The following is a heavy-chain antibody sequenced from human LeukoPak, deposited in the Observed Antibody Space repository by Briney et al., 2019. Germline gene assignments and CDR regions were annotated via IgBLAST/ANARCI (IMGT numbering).Heavy chain of an antibody. J-gene: IGHJ4*02. V-gene: IGHV3-9*01. Sequence: GGSLRLSCAASGFTFDDYAMHWVRQAPGKGLEWVSGISWNSGSIGYADSVKGRFTISRDNAKNSLYLQMNSLRAEDTALYYCAKAFTEPIAAPADYWGQGTLVTVSS. CDR1: GFTFDDYA. D-gene: IGHD6-13*01. CDR2: ISWNSGSI. CDR3: AKAFTEPIAAPADY.